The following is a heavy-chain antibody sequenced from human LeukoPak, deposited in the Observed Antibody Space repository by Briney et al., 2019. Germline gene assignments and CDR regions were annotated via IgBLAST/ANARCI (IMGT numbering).Heavy chain of an antibody. J-gene: IGHJ5*02. CDR2: INHSGST. V-gene: IGHV4-34*01. D-gene: IGHD6-6*01. Sequence: PSETLSLTCTVYGGSFSGYYWSWIRQPPGKGLEWLGEINHSGSTNYNPSLKSRVTISVDTSENQFSLKLTSVTAADTAVYYCARDREYSSSGLVWFDPWGHGILVTVSS. CDR3: ARDREYSSSGLVWFDP. CDR1: GGSFSGYY.